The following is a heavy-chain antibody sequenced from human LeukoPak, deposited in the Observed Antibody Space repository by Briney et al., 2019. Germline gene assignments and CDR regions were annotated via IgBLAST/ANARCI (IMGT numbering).Heavy chain of an antibody. V-gene: IGHV1-18*01. Sequence: ASVKVSCKASGYTFTIYGISWVRQAPGQGLECMGWISAYSGNTNYAQSFQGRVPMTRDTAITTVYMELSGLRYDDTAVYYCASQWGRWLGELIWYFDLWGRGTLVTVSS. CDR2: ISAYSGNT. CDR3: ASQWGRWLGELIWYFDL. CDR1: GYTFTIYG. J-gene: IGHJ2*01. D-gene: IGHD3-10*01.